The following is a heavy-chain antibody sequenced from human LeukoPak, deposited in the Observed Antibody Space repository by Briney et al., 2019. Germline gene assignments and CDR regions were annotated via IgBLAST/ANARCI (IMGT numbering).Heavy chain of an antibody. CDR3: AKDRGTWATGYSSGWSNDY. D-gene: IGHD6-19*01. V-gene: IGHV3-21*01. J-gene: IGHJ4*02. CDR2: ISSSSSYI. Sequence: GGSLRLSCAASGFTFSSYSMNWVRQAPGKGLEWVSSISSSSSYIYYADSVKGRFTISRDNSKNTLYLQMNSLRAEDTAVYYCAKDRGTWATGYSSGWSNDYWGQGTLVTVSS. CDR1: GFTFSSYS.